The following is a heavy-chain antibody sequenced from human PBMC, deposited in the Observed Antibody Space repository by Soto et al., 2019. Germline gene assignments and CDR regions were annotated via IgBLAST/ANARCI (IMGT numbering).Heavy chain of an antibody. Sequence: EVQLVESGGGLIQPGGSLRLSCAASGLNVGDNYMSWVRQAPGKGLEWVSVIYSGGHIYYADSVRGRFTVSRDNSRNTVYLQMNRLRPEDTAVYYCVRDRTESGSYHFANWGQGTMVTVS. V-gene: IGHV3-53*01. D-gene: IGHD3-22*01. CDR1: GLNVGDNY. CDR3: VRDRTESGSYHFAN. J-gene: IGHJ4*02. CDR2: IYSGGHI.